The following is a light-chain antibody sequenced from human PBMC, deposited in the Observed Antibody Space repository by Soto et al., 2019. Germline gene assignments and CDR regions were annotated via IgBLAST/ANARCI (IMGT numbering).Light chain of an antibody. J-gene: IGLJ3*02. V-gene: IGLV2-14*01. CDR3: SSYTTSSTLLV. CDR1: SSDVGTYNY. CDR2: EVS. Sequence: QSVLTQPASVSGSPEQSITISCTGTSSDVGTYNYVSWYQLHPGKAPKLMIYEVSNRPSGVSNRFSGSKSGNTASLTISGLQAEDAGDYYCSSYTTSSTLLVFGGGTQLTVL.